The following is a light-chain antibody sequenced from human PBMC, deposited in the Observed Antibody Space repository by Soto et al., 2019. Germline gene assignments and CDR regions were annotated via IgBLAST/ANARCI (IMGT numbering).Light chain of an antibody. CDR3: QTWDTGMGV. CDR1: SGHSNYA. J-gene: IGLJ2*01. Sequence: QSVLTQSPSASASLGASVKLTCTLSSGHSNYAIAWHQQRPEKGPRYLMMVNSDGSYIKGDGIPDRFSGSSTGAERYLTISSLQSEDDPDYYCQTWDTGMGVLGGETKLTV. CDR2: VNSDGSY. V-gene: IGLV4-69*01.